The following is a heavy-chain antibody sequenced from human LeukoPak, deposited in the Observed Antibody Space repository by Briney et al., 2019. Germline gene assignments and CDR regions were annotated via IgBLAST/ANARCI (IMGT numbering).Heavy chain of an antibody. CDR3: ARLAPSHPLLVDP. J-gene: IGHJ5*02. Sequence: SGGSLRLSCAASGFTLGNYSMNWVRQSPGKGLQWVASISSSSRYIYYADSVKGRFTVSRDNAKNSLSLQMNSLGAEDTAVYYCARLAPSHPLLVDPWGQGTLVTVSS. V-gene: IGHV3-21*04. CDR1: GFTLGNYS. D-gene: IGHD2-21*01. CDR2: ISSSSRYI.